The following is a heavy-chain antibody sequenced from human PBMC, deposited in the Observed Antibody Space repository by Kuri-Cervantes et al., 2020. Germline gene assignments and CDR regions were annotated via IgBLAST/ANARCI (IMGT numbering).Heavy chain of an antibody. J-gene: IGHJ2*01. CDR3: ARDPSWYFDL. CDR2: IYTSGST. CDR1: GGSISSGSYY. Sequence: SETLSLTCTVSGGSISSGSYYWSWIRQPAGKGLEWIGRIYTSGSTNYNPSLRSRVTISVDTYKNQFSLKLSSVTAADTAVYYCARDPSWYFDLWGRGTLVTVSS. V-gene: IGHV4-61*02.